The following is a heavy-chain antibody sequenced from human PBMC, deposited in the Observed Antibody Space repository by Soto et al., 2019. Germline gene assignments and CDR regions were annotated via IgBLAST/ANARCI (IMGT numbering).Heavy chain of an antibody. Sequence: QVQLQESGPGLVKPSETLSLTCTVSGGSVSSGTYYWSWIRQPPGKGLEWIGYIYYSGNTNYNPALRSRVTISVHTSKNQFSLKLSSVTAADTAVYYCAREGSGWSYFDYWGHGTLVTVSS. CDR1: GGSVSSGTYY. J-gene: IGHJ4*03. CDR3: AREGSGWSYFDY. D-gene: IGHD6-19*01. V-gene: IGHV4-61*01. CDR2: IYYSGNT.